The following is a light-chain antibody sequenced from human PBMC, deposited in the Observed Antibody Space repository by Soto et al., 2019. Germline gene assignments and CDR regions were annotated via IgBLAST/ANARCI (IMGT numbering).Light chain of an antibody. Sequence: QSALTQPASVSGSPGQSITISCTGTSSDVGGYNYVSWYQQHPGKAPKLMIYDVSNRPSGVSNRFSGSKSGNTASLTISGLQAEDEADYYGSSYTSSSLVVFGGGPSSPS. V-gene: IGLV2-14*01. CDR1: SSDVGGYNY. CDR3: SSYTSSSLVV. J-gene: IGLJ2*01. CDR2: DVS.